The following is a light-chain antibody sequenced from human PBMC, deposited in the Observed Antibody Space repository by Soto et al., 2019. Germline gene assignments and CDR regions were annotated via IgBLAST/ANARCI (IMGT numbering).Light chain of an antibody. Sequence: EIFVTQSPVTLSVSPWETATLSCLASQNVFNNLAWYQVKPGQAPRLLIYGASTRATGIPVRFSGSGSGTDFTLTIHSLQPEDFATYYCQQYYSYPITFGQGTRLEIK. CDR1: QNVFNN. J-gene: IGKJ5*01. V-gene: IGKV3-15*01. CDR2: GAS. CDR3: QQYYSYPIT.